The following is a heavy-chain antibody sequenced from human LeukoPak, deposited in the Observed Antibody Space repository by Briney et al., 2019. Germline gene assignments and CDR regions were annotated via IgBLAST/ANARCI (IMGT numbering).Heavy chain of an antibody. Sequence: GGSLRLSCAASGFTFSSYAMHWVRQAPGKGLEWVAVISYGGSNKYYADSVKGRFTISRDNSKNTLYLQMNSLRAEDTAVYYCARLDDSAHWGQGTLVTVSS. CDR1: GFTFSSYA. V-gene: IGHV3-30-3*01. D-gene: IGHD3-16*01. J-gene: IGHJ4*02. CDR2: ISYGGSNK. CDR3: ARLDDSAH.